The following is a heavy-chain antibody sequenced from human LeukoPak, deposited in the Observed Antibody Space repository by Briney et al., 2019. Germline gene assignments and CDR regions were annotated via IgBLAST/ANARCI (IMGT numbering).Heavy chain of an antibody. CDR1: GGSISSYY. CDR2: IYYSGST. D-gene: IGHD2-2*01. V-gene: IGHV4-59*01. Sequence: PSETLSLTCTVSGGSISSYYWSWIRQPPGKGLEWIGYIYYSGSTRYNPSLKSRVTISVDTSKNQFSLKLSSVTAADTAVYYCARGSRDIVVVPAAKYYYYNYMDVWGKGTTVTISS. J-gene: IGHJ6*03. CDR3: ARGSRDIVVVPAAKYYYYNYMDV.